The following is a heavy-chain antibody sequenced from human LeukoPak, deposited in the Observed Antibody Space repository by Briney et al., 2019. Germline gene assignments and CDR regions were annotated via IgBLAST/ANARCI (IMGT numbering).Heavy chain of an antibody. J-gene: IGHJ4*02. CDR3: ARAAEWELLGFDY. Sequence: MPSETLSLTCTVSGGSISSYYWSWIRQPPGKGLEWIGYIYYSGSTNYNPSLKSRVTISVDTSKNQFSLKLSSVTAADTAVYYCARAAEWELLGFDYWGQGTLVTVSS. CDR1: GGSISSYY. D-gene: IGHD1-26*01. CDR2: IYYSGST. V-gene: IGHV4-59*01.